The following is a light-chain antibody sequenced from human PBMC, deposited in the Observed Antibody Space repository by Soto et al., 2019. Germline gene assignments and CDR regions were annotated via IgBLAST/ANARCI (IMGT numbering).Light chain of an antibody. J-gene: IGKJ2*01. CDR1: QSINSW. Sequence: DIQMTQSPSTLSASVGDRVSITCRASQSINSWLAWYQQKPGKAPKLLIYKASSLESGVPSRFSGSGSGTEFTLTISSLQPDDFATYYCQQYNTYPYTFGQGTKLEIK. CDR3: QQYNTYPYT. CDR2: KAS. V-gene: IGKV1-5*03.